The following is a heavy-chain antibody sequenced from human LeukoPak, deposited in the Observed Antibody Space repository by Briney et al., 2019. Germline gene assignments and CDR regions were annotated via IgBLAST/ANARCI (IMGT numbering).Heavy chain of an antibody. J-gene: IGHJ3*02. D-gene: IGHD3-22*01. CDR2: IYYSGST. V-gene: IGHV4-39*07. Sequence: LETLSLTCTVSGGSISSSSYYWGWIRQPPGKGLEWIGSIYYSGSTYYNPSLKSRVTISVDTSKNQFSLKLSSVTAADTAVYYCARVTYYYDSSASRWAFDIWGQGTMVTVSS. CDR3: ARVTYYYDSSASRWAFDI. CDR1: GGSISSSSYY.